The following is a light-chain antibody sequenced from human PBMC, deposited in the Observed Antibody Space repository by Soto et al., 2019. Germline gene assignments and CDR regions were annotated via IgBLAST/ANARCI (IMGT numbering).Light chain of an antibody. V-gene: IGLV1-44*01. CDR2: SND. Sequence: QSVLTQPPSASGTPGQRVTMSCSGSSSNIGSNTLNWYQQIPGAAPKLLIYSNDQRPSGVPDRFSGSNSGTSGSLAISGLQSEDEADYYCSAWDAILNGWLFGGGTQLTVL. CDR1: SSNIGSNT. CDR3: SAWDAILNGWL. J-gene: IGLJ3*02.